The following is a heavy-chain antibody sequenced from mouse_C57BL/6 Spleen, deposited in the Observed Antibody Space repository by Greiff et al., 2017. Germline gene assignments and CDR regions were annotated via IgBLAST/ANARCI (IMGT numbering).Heavy chain of an antibody. J-gene: IGHJ3*01. CDR3: ARRGSSVYALAY. D-gene: IGHD3-2*02. CDR1: GYTFTSYW. Sequence: QVQLQQPGAELVKPGASVKLSCKASGYTFTSYWMHWVKQRPGQGLEWIGMINPSSGSTNYNEKFKSKATLTVDKSSSTAYMQLSSLTSEDSAVSYCARRGSSVYALAYWGQGTLVTVSS. V-gene: IGHV1-64*01. CDR2: INPSSGST.